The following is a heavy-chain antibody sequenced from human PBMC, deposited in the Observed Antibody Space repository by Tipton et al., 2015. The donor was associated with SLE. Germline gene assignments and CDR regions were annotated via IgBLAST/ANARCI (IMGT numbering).Heavy chain of an antibody. J-gene: IGHJ4*02. CDR3: ARGGYDTIFDY. CDR1: GYTFTSYG. CDR2: INTYNGNT. Sequence: QLVQSGAEVKKPGASVKVSCKASGYTFTSYGICWVRQAPGQGLEWMGWINTYNGNTNCAQNLQGRVTMTTDTSTTTAYMELRSLRSNDTAVYYCARGGYDTIFDYWGQGTLVTVSS. D-gene: IGHD5-12*01. V-gene: IGHV1-18*01.